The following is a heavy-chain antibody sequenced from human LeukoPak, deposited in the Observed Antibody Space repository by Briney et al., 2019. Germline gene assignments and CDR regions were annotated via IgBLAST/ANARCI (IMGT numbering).Heavy chain of an antibody. Sequence: RASVKVSCKASGYTFTSYYMHWVRQAPGQGREWMGIINPSGGSTSYAQKFQGRVTMTRDMSTSTVYMELSSLRSEDTAVYYCARGLRYFDWLPKTYPANDAFDIWGQGTMVTVSS. V-gene: IGHV1-46*01. CDR3: ARGLRYFDWLPKTYPANDAFDI. J-gene: IGHJ3*02. CDR2: INPSGGST. D-gene: IGHD3-9*01. CDR1: GYTFTSYY.